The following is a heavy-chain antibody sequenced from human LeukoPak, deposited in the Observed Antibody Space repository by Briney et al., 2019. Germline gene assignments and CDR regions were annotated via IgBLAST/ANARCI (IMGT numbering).Heavy chain of an antibody. J-gene: IGHJ6*03. D-gene: IGHD6-13*01. V-gene: IGHV3-21*01. CDR3: ARDVSSIQKGYYYMDV. Sequence: SGGSLRLSCAASGFTFSSYSMNWVRQAPGKGLEWVSSISSSSSYIYYADSVKGRFTISRDNAKNSLYLQMNSLRAEGTAVYYCARDVSSIQKGYYYMDVWGKGTTVTVSS. CDR2: ISSSSSYI. CDR1: GFTFSSYS.